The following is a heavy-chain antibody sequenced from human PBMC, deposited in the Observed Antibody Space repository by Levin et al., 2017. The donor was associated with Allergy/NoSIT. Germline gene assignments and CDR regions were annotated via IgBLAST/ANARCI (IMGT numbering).Heavy chain of an antibody. CDR1: GGSFSGYY. CDR3: ARDLKGRHFVSV. J-gene: IGHJ4*02. CDR2: INHSGST. Sequence: SETLSLTCAVYGGSFSGYYWSWIRQPPGKGLEWIGEINHSGSTNYNPSLKSRVTISVDTSKNQFSLKLSSVTAADTAVYYCARDLKGRHFVSVWGQGTLVTVSS. V-gene: IGHV4-34*01. D-gene: IGHD3-3*02.